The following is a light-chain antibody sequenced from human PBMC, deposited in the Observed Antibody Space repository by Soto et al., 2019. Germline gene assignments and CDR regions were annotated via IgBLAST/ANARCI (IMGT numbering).Light chain of an antibody. CDR1: QSVSSS. J-gene: IGKJ3*01. CDR2: GAS. V-gene: IGKV3-15*01. CDR3: QQYNNWPPFT. Sequence: EIVMTQSPATLSVSPGERVTLSCRASQSVSSSLAWYQQKPGQAPRLLIYGASTRATGIPARFSGSGSGTESTLTISSLQSEDVAVYYGQQYNNWPPFTFGPGTKVDIK.